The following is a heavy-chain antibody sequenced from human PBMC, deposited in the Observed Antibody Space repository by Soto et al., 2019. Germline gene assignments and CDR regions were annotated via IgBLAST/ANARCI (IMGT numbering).Heavy chain of an antibody. J-gene: IGHJ4*02. CDR1: GGSISIGGYY. Sequence: NPSETLSLTCTVSGGSISIGGYYWSWIRQHPGKGLEWIGYIYYSGSTYYNPSLKSRVTISVDTSKNQFSLKLSSVTAADTAVYYCARNRATVTTYFDYWGQGTPVTVSS. D-gene: IGHD4-17*01. CDR2: IYYSGST. V-gene: IGHV4-31*03. CDR3: ARNRATVTTYFDY.